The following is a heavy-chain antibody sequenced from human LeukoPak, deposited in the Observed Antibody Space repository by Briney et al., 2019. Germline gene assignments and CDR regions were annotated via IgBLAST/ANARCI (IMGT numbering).Heavy chain of an antibody. Sequence: PGGSLRLSCAASGFTFTNYWMSWVRQAPGKGLELVANIKQDRSEKYYVDSVKGRFTISRDNAKNSLYLQMNSLRAEDTAVYYCASPVFGGDGYNRDAFDIWGQGTMVTVSS. CDR2: IKQDRSEK. V-gene: IGHV3-7*01. D-gene: IGHD5-24*01. CDR1: GFTFTNYW. CDR3: ASPVFGGDGYNRDAFDI. J-gene: IGHJ3*02.